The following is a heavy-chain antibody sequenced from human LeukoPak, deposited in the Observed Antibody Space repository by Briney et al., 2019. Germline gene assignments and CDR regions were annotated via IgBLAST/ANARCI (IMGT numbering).Heavy chain of an antibody. CDR3: AKLAKYFYGWETYYFFEH. CDR1: GFSFTTYW. V-gene: IGHV3-7*01. J-gene: IGHJ4*02. Sequence: GESLRLSCAASGFSFTTYWMSWVRQAPGKGLEWVANINQDGTEKYYVDSVKGRFTISRDNAKNSLYLQMNSLRVEDTAVYYCAKLAKYFYGWETYYFFEHWGQGTPVTASS. CDR2: INQDGTEK. D-gene: IGHD3-10*01.